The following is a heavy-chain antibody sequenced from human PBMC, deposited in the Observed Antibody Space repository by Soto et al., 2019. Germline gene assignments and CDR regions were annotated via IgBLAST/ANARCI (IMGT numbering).Heavy chain of an antibody. J-gene: IGHJ5*02. CDR3: AKDKPWFDP. CDR1: GFTFSSYG. V-gene: IGHV3-30*18. Sequence: QVQLVESGGGVVQPGRSLRLSCAASGFTFSSYGMHWVRQAPGKGLEWVAVISYDGSNKYYAYSVKGRFTISRDNSKNTRYLQMHSLRAEDTAVYYCAKDKPWFDPWGQGTLVTVSS. CDR2: ISYDGSNK.